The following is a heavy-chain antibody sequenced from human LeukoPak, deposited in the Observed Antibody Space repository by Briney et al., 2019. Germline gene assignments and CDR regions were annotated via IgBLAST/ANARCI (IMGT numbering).Heavy chain of an antibody. CDR1: GFTFSDYY. CDR2: ISSSSSYT. Sequence: GESLRLSCAASGFTFSDYYMSWIRQAPGKGLEWVSYISSSSSYTNYADSVKGRFTISRGNAKNSLYLQMNSLRAEDTAVYYCATSSGWYTYYFDYWGQGTLVTVSS. CDR3: ATSSGWYTYYFDY. V-gene: IGHV3-11*06. D-gene: IGHD6-19*01. J-gene: IGHJ4*02.